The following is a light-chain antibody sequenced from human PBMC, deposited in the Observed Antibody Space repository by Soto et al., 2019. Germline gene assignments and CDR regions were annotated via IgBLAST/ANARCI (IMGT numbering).Light chain of an antibody. CDR3: QQYGSSPSIT. Sequence: EDVLTQSPATLSVSPGERATLSCRASQSVSSNLAWYQQKPGHAPRLLIYGASSRATGIPDRFSGSGSGVDFTLTISRLEPEDFAVYYCQQYGSSPSITFGQGTRLEI. V-gene: IGKV3-20*01. J-gene: IGKJ5*01. CDR1: QSVSSN. CDR2: GAS.